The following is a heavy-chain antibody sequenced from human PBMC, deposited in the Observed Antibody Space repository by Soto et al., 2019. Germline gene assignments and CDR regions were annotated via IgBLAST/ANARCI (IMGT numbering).Heavy chain of an antibody. CDR3: AKRLSTDAFDI. V-gene: IGHV3-23*01. Sequence: EVQLLESGGGLVQPGGSLRLTCAASGFTFRSYTMTWVRQAPGKGLEWVSLISGSAGSTYYADSVKGRFTISRDNSKNTLYLQMISLRAEDTAVYYCAKRLSTDAFDIWGQGTMVTVSS. CDR2: ISGSAGST. J-gene: IGHJ3*02. CDR1: GFTFRSYT.